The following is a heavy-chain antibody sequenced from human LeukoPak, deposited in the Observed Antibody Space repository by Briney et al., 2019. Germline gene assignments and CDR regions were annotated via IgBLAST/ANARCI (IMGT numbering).Heavy chain of an antibody. CDR2: ISSSSSTI. J-gene: IGHJ3*02. V-gene: IGHV3-48*02. CDR1: GFTFSSYS. Sequence: GGSLRLSCAASGFTFSSYSMNWVRQAPGKGLEWVSYISSSSSTIYYADAVKGRFTISRDNAKNSLYLQMNSLRDEDTAVYYCARDGMVRGVIIWDAFDIWGQGTMVTVSS. CDR3: ARDGMVRGVIIWDAFDI. D-gene: IGHD3-10*01.